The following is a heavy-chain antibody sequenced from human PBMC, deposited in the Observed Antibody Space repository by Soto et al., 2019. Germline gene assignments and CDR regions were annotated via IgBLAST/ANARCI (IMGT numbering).Heavy chain of an antibody. V-gene: IGHV4-31*03. CDR3: AKWAFGEGTFYP. Sequence: QVQLQESGPGLVKPSQTLSLTCTVSGGYLSSGGYYWSWISQHPGKGMEWIGYIYYSGSPYYTPSLKCRVTISVDTAKNQFSRKLSSVSAADTAVYYCAKWAFGEGTFYPWGQVTLVTVSS. J-gene: IGHJ5*02. CDR1: GGYLSSGGYY. CDR2: IYYSGSP. D-gene: IGHD3-10*01.